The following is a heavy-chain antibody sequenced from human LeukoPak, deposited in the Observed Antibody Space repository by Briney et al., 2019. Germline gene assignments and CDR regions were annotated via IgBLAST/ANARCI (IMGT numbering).Heavy chain of an antibody. CDR2: ISSSSSYI. CDR1: GFTFSSYS. J-gene: IGHJ4*02. V-gene: IGHV3-21*01. Sequence: GGSLRLSCAASGFTFSSYSMNWVRQAPGKGLEWVSSISSSSSYIYYADSVKGRFTISRDNAKNSLYLQMNSLRAEDTAVYYCARDLAAAGDDCWGQGTLVTVSS. CDR3: ARDLAAAGDDC. D-gene: IGHD6-13*01.